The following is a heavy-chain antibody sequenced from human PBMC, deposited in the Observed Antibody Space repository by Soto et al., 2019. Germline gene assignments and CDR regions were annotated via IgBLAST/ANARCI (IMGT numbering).Heavy chain of an antibody. J-gene: IGHJ5*02. V-gene: IGHV1-69*13. CDR3: ARGDTYYYDSSGYYFGWFDP. CDR2: IIPIFGTA. D-gene: IGHD3-22*01. Sequence: SVKVSCKASGGTFSSYAISWVRQAPGQGLEWMGGIIPIFGTANYAQKFQGRVTITADESTSTAYMELSSLRSEDTAVYYCARGDTYYYDSSGYYFGWFDPWGQGTLVTVSS. CDR1: GGTFSSYA.